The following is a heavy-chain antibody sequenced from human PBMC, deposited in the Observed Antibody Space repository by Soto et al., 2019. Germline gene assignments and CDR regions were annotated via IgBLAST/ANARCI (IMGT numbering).Heavy chain of an antibody. J-gene: IGHJ4*02. CDR3: ARVQLRFLEWLFNY. CDR1: GGSFSGYY. CDR2: INHSGST. Sequence: SETLSLTCAVYGGSFSGYYWSWIRQPPGKGLEWIGEINHSGSTNYNPSLKSRVTISVDTSKNQFSLKLSSVTAADTAVYYCARVQLRFLEWLFNYWGQGTLVTVSS. V-gene: IGHV4-34*01. D-gene: IGHD3-3*01.